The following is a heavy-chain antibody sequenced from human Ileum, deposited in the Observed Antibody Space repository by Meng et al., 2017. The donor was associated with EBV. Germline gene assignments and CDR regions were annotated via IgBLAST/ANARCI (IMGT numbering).Heavy chain of an antibody. D-gene: IGHD4-11*01. CDR3: AKANDYSLNS. Sequence: VQLLESGQGLVKTSETLSPTCTVSGGSISSSYWNWVRQSPGKGLEWIGRISHSGSTNYNPSLQSRVTISVDTFNNQFFLRLTSLTAADTAVYYCAKANDYSLNSWGQGTLVTVSS. V-gene: IGHV4-59*12. J-gene: IGHJ4*02. CDR1: GGSISSSY. CDR2: ISHSGST.